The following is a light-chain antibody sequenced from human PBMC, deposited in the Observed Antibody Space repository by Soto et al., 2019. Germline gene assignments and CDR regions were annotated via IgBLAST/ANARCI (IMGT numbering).Light chain of an antibody. CDR3: QQYNHWPPLT. J-gene: IGKJ4*01. V-gene: IGKV3-15*01. Sequence: EVVLTQSPGTLSVAPGERATLSCRASQSVRGNLAWYQQKPGQAPRLVVHDSSSRATGIPVRFSGSGSGTEFALTISSVQSEDFAVYYCQQYNHWPPLTFGGGTKVDIK. CDR1: QSVRGN. CDR2: DSS.